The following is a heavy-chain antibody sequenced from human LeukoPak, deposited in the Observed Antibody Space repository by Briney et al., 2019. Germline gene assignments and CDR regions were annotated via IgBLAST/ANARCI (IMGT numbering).Heavy chain of an antibody. CDR3: ARDVGSGSYYWFDP. V-gene: IGHV1-69*13. Sequence: GASVKVSCKASGGTFSSYAISWVRQAPGQGLEWMGGIIPIFGTANYAQKFQGRVTITADESTSTAYMELSSLRSEDTAVYYCARDVGSGSYYWFDPWGQGTLVTVSS. D-gene: IGHD1-26*01. CDR2: IIPIFGTA. J-gene: IGHJ5*02. CDR1: GGTFSSYA.